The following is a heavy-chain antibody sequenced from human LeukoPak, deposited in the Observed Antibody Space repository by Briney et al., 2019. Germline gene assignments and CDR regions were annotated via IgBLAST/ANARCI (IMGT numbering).Heavy chain of an antibody. Sequence: SETLSLTCAVYGGSFSGYYWSWIRQPPGKGLEWIGEINHSGSTNYNPSLKSRVTISVDTSKNQFSLKLSSVTAADTAVYYCARNIAAAGKIDYWGQGTLVTVSS. CDR3: ARNIAAAGKIDY. J-gene: IGHJ4*02. D-gene: IGHD6-13*01. CDR1: GGSFSGYY. V-gene: IGHV4-34*01. CDR2: INHSGST.